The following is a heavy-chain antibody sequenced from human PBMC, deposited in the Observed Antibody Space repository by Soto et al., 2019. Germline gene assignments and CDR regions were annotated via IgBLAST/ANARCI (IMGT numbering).Heavy chain of an antibody. CDR2: IYTDDNI. CDR1: GFTVSGNY. D-gene: IGHD2-21*01. CDR3: AAELIAKYGMDV. Sequence: EVQLVESGGGLVQPGGSLRLSCAASGFTVSGNYVTWVRQAPGKGLAWVSVIYTDDNIYYADSVTGRFTISRDNSKNTFYLQMSRLRVEDTAVYYCAAELIAKYGMDVWGQGTTVTVSS. J-gene: IGHJ6*02. V-gene: IGHV3-53*01.